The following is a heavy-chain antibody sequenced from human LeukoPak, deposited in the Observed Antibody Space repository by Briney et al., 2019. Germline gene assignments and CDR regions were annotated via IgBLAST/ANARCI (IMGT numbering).Heavy chain of an antibody. Sequence: PSETLSLTCSVSGDSISSRSYYWGWIRQPPGKGLEWIGTIYYSGSTYCNPSLKSRVTMSVDTSRDQFSLKLSSVTATDTAVYYCARHSNGGCTSTRCHIDYWGQGTLVTVSS. CDR2: IYYSGST. J-gene: IGHJ4*02. D-gene: IGHD2-2*01. V-gene: IGHV4-39*01. CDR1: GDSISSRSYY. CDR3: ARHSNGGCTSTRCHIDY.